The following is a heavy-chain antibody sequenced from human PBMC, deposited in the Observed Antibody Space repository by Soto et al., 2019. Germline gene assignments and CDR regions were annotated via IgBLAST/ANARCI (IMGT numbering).Heavy chain of an antibody. CDR1: GGSISSGGYY. CDR2: IYYSGST. J-gene: IGHJ5*02. V-gene: IGHV4-31*03. CDR3: ARFEVVAATHNGYWFDP. Sequence: SETLSLTCTVSGGSISSGGYYWSWIRQHPGKGLEWIGYIYYSGSTYYSPSLKSRVTISVDTSKNQFSLKLSSVTAADTAVYYCARFEVVAATHNGYWFDPWGQGTLVTVSS. D-gene: IGHD2-15*01.